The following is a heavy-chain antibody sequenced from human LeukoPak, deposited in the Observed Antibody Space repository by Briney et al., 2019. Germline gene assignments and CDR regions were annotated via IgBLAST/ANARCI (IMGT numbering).Heavy chain of an antibody. D-gene: IGHD3-3*01. J-gene: IGHJ4*02. Sequence: SETLSLTCAVYGGPFSGYYWSWIRQPPGKGLEWIGEINHSGSTNYNPSLKSRVTISVDTSKSQFSLKLSSVTAADTAVYYCARGRYYDFWTRGYYFDYWGQGTLVTVSS. CDR1: GGPFSGYY. CDR3: ARGRYYDFWTRGYYFDY. CDR2: INHSGST. V-gene: IGHV4-34*01.